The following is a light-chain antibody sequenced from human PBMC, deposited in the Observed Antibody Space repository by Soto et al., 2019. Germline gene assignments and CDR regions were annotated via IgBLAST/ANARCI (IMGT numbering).Light chain of an antibody. Sequence: EIVLTQSPDTLSLSPGDRATLSCRASQSVGHMFLAWFQQKPGQAPRLLIFDPYRRATGIPDRFSGSGSGTNFALTISRLEPEDFALYYCHQYASSFGTFGQGTKVDIK. CDR1: QSVGHMF. CDR2: DPY. V-gene: IGKV3-20*01. J-gene: IGKJ1*01. CDR3: HQYASSFGT.